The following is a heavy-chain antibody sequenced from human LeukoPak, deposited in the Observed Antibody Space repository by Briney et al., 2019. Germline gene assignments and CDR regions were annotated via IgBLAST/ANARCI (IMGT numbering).Heavy chain of an antibody. J-gene: IGHJ4*02. Sequence: PGGSLRLSCAASGFTFSTYGMSWVRQAPGKGLEWVSYISSSGSTIYYADSVKGRFTISRDNAKNSLYLQMNSLRAEDTAVYYCARDKGDYYDRETHQFDYWGQGTLVTVSS. CDR1: GFTFSTYG. V-gene: IGHV3-48*04. D-gene: IGHD3-22*01. CDR2: ISSSGSTI. CDR3: ARDKGDYYDRETHQFDY.